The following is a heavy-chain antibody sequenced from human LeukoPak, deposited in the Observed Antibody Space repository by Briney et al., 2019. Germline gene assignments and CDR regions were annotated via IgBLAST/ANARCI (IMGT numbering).Heavy chain of an antibody. J-gene: IGHJ4*02. CDR1: GFTFSNYG. Sequence: GGSLRLSCAASGFTFSNYGIHWVRQAPGKGLEWVAVISYYGTYKHYADSVKGRFTVSRDDSKNTLFLQMNSLRAEDTALYHCAKTRDSGWWDTDYWGQGTLVTVSS. CDR2: ISYYGTYK. CDR3: AKTRDSGWWDTDY. V-gene: IGHV3-30*18. D-gene: IGHD6-19*01.